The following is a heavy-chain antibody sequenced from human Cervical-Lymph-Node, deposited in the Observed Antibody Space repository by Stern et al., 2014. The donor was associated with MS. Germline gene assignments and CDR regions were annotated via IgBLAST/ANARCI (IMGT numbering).Heavy chain of an antibody. CDR2: IYYSGRT. J-gene: IGHJ5*02. V-gene: IGHV4-59*01. D-gene: IGHD3-3*01. CDR3: ARYRYDVLSGPLDP. CDR1: GGSIKTYY. Sequence: QLQLQESGPGLVKPSETLSLTCSVSGGSIKTYYISWIRQPPGKGLEGVGYIYYSGRTNYNPSLQSRVTISADSSKNQFSLKLSSVTAADTAVYYCARYRYDVLSGPLDPWGQGTLVTVSS.